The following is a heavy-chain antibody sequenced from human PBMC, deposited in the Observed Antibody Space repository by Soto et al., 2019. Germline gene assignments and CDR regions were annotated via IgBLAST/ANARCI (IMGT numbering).Heavy chain of an antibody. J-gene: IGHJ5*02. Sequence: SETLSLTCAVSGGSISSSNWWSWVRQPPGKGREWIGEIYHSGSTNYNPSLKSRVTISVDKSKNQFSLKLSSVTAADTAVYYCARVSVDSSGYYFNWFDPWGQGTLVTVSS. CDR1: GGSISSSNW. V-gene: IGHV4-4*02. CDR3: ARVSVDSSGYYFNWFDP. CDR2: IYHSGST. D-gene: IGHD3-22*01.